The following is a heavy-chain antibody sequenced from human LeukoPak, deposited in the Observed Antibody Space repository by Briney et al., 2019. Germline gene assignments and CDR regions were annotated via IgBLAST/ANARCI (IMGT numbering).Heavy chain of an antibody. J-gene: IGHJ4*02. CDR1: GFTFSSYA. D-gene: IGHD1-26*01. CDR2: ISYDGSNK. V-gene: IGHV3-30-3*01. CDR3: AKGAKWELPLDY. Sequence: GGSLRLSCAASGFTFSSYAMHWVRQAPGKGLEWVAVISYDGSNKYYADSVKGRFTISRDNSKNTLYLQMNSLRAEDTAVYSCAKGAKWELPLDYWGQGTLVTVSS.